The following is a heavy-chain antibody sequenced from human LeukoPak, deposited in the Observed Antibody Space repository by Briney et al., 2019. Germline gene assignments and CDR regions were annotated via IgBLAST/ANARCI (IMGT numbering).Heavy chain of an antibody. CDR2: IYYSGST. CDR3: ASSLPITMMFPGGGYTFDY. CDR1: GGSISSSSYY. V-gene: IGHV4-39*07. D-gene: IGHD3-22*01. J-gene: IGHJ4*02. Sequence: SETLSLTCTVSGGSISSSSYYWGWIRQPPGKGLEWIGSIYYSGSTYYNPSLKSRVTISVDTSKNQFSLKLSSVTAADTAVYYCASSLPITMMFPGGGYTFDYWGQGTLVTVSS.